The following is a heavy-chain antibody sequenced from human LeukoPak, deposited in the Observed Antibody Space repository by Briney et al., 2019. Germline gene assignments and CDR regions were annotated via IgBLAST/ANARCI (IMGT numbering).Heavy chain of an antibody. CDR2: INPNSRGT. V-gene: IGHV1-2*02. CDR3: ARGGPYCTADCLDY. CDR1: GYTFSGYY. D-gene: IGHD2-21*01. J-gene: IGHJ4*02. Sequence: GASVKVSCKASGYTFSGYYMHWVRQAPGQALEWVGWINPNSRGTNYAQKFQGRVTMTRDTSITTVYMELSRLRSDDPAVFYCARGGPYCTADCLDYWGQGTLVTVSS.